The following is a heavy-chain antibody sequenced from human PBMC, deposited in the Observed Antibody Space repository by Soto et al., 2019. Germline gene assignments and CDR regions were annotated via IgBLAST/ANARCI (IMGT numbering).Heavy chain of an antibody. D-gene: IGHD2-8*01. CDR2: IYYSGST. CDR1: GDSLSSGGYY. J-gene: IGHJ6*02. Sequence: QVRLQESGPGLVRPSQTLSLTCTVSGDSLSSGGYYCSWIRQLPGKGLEWIGFIYYSGSTFYNPSLRSRVTMSADASKNQISLKLSSVTAADTAVYYCAKTKTPHVWNGMDVWGQGTTVTVSS. CDR3: AKTKTPHVWNGMDV. V-gene: IGHV4-31*04.